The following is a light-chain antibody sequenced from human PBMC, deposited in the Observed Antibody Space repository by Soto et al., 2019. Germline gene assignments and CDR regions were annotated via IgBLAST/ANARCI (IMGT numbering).Light chain of an antibody. V-gene: IGLV2-23*01. CDR2: ESS. Sequence: QSVLTQPASVSGSPGQSITISCTGTSSDVGSYNLVSWYRQHPGKAPKLMIYESSKRPSGLSNRFSGSKSGNTASLTISGLQAEDEADYYCCSYVGSSTLLFGGGTKVTVL. J-gene: IGLJ3*02. CDR3: CSYVGSSTLL. CDR1: SSDVGSYNL.